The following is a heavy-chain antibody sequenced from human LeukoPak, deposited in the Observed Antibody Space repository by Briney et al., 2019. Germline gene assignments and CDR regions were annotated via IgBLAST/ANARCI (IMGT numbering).Heavy chain of an antibody. CDR3: VKDLMRDRWFGES. V-gene: IGHV3-30*02. J-gene: IGHJ5*02. Sequence: SGGSLRLSCVASGFTFRNYGMHWVRQAPGKGLEWMAFIRYDGNDKFYAESVKGRFTISRDTSRNTLYLQMNSLRLEDTAIYYCVKDLMRDRWFGESWGQGTLVTVSS. CDR1: GFTFRNYG. CDR2: IRYDGNDK. D-gene: IGHD3-10*01.